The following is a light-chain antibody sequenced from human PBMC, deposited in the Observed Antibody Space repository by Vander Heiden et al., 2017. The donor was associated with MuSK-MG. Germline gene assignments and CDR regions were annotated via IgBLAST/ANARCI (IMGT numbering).Light chain of an antibody. CDR1: QSISSY. CDR2: AAS. Sequence: DIQMTPSPSSLSASVGDRVTITCRASQSISSYLNWYQQKPGKAPKLLIYAASRWQSGGPARLSGSGSGTDFTLTISSRQPEDFATYDCQQRYSTPRTFGKGTTLEIK. V-gene: IGKV1-39*01. J-gene: IGKJ2*01. CDR3: QQRYSTPRT.